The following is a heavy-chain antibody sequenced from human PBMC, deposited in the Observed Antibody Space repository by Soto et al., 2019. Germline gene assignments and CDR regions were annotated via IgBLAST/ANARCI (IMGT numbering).Heavy chain of an antibody. CDR3: ARIYCSGGSCYPPAYAFDI. J-gene: IGHJ3*02. D-gene: IGHD2-15*01. V-gene: IGHV4-39*01. CDR2: IYYSGST. CDR1: GGSISSSSYY. Sequence: SETLSLTCTVSGGSISSSSYYWGWIRQPPGKGLEWIGSIYYSGSTYYNPSLKSRVTISVDTSNNQFSLKLSSVTAADTAVYYCARIYCSGGSCYPPAYAFDIWGQGTMVTVPS.